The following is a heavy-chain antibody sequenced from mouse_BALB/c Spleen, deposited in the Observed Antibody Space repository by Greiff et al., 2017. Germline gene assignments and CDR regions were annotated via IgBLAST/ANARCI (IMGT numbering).Heavy chain of an antibody. V-gene: IGHV5-12-1*01. CDR2: ISSGGGST. CDR3: VRHRDYDYGFY. D-gene: IGHD2-4*01. J-gene: IGHJ2*01. Sequence: EVMLVESGGGLVKPGGSLKLSCAASGFAFSSYDMSWVRQTPEKRLVWVAYISSGGGSTYYPDTVKGRFTISRDNAKNTLYLQMSSLKSEDTAMYYCVRHRDYDYGFYWGQGTTLTVSS. CDR1: GFAFSSYD.